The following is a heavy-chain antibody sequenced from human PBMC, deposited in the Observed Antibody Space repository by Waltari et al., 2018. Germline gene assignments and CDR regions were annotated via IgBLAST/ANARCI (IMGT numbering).Heavy chain of an antibody. D-gene: IGHD2-21*02. V-gene: IGHV3-7*01. J-gene: IGHJ5*02. CDR1: GFSFSRSW. Sequence: EVQLVESGGDLVQPGGSLRLSCAASGFSFSRSWMTWVRQTPGKGLEWVVNIQQNGSEKWYADSVKGRFTISRDNAMNLVYLQMNSLRVEDTAVYYCARDLVATPPWGQGTLVTVSS. CDR2: IQQNGSEK. CDR3: ARDLVATPP.